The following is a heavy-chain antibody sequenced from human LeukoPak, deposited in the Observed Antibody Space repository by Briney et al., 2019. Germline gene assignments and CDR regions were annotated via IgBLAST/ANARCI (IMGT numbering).Heavy chain of an antibody. V-gene: IGHV3-7*01. J-gene: IGHJ4*02. Sequence: PGGSLRLSCAASGFTFSSYWISWVRQAPGKGLEWVAYIKPDGSGKYYVDSVKGRFTISRDNAKNSLYLQMNSLRAEDTAMYYCAKGIAGNVRFDHWGQGTLVTVSS. CDR3: AKGIAGNVRFDH. CDR1: GFTFSSYW. CDR2: IKPDGSGK. D-gene: IGHD1-20*01.